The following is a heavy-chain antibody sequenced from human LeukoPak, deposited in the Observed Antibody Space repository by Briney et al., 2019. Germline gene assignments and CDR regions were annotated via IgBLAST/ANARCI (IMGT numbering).Heavy chain of an antibody. D-gene: IGHD4-11*01. V-gene: IGHV4-31*03. J-gene: IGHJ5*02. CDR3: ASDRITTTGWGANWFDP. CDR1: GGSISSGGYY. Sequence: SETLSLTCTVSGGSISSGGYYWSWIRQHPGKGLEWIGYIYYSGSTYYNPSLKSRVTISVDTSKNQFSLKLSSVTAADTAVYYCASDRITTTGWGANWFDPWGQGTLVTVSS. CDR2: IYYSGST.